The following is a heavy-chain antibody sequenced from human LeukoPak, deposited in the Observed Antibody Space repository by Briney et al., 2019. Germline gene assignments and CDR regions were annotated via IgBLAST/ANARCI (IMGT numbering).Heavy chain of an antibody. D-gene: IGHD6-19*01. CDR3: ARRDRSGWYYFDF. CDR1: GYSFTSHW. CDR2: VYPGDSDT. J-gene: IGHJ4*02. V-gene: IGHV5-51*01. Sequence: GESLKISCKGSGYSFTSHWIGWVRQMPGKGLEWMGIVYPGDSDTRYSPSFQGQVTISADKSISTAYLQWSSLKASDTAMYYCARRDRSGWYYFDFWGQGTMVTVSP.